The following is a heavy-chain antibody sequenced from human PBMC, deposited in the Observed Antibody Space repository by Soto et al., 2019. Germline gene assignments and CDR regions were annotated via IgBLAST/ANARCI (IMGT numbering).Heavy chain of an antibody. V-gene: IGHV3-30*01. CDR3: ARELIVGATSDY. J-gene: IGHJ4*02. Sequence: ANSVKGRFTISRDNSKNTLYLQMNSLRAEDTAVYYCARELIVGATSDYWGQGTLVTVSS. D-gene: IGHD1-26*01.